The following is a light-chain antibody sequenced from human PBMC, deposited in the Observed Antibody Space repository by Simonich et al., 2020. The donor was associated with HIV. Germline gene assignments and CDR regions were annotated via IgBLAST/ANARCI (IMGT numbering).Light chain of an antibody. Sequence: QSALTQPASVSGSPGQSITISCTGTSSDVGSYNLVSWYQQHPGKAPKLMIYEGSKRASGVSNRFSGSKSGNTASRTISGLQAEDEADYYCSSYTSSSTGVFGGGTKLTVL. CDR3: SSYTSSSTGV. CDR1: SSDVGSYNL. V-gene: IGLV2-14*02. J-gene: IGLJ3*02. CDR2: EGS.